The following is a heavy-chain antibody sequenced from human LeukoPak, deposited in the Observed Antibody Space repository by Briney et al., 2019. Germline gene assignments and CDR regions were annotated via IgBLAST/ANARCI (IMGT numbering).Heavy chain of an antibody. Sequence: GSLRLSCAASGFTFSSFSMNWVRQAPGKGLEWVSSISSGSRYIYYADSVKGRFTISRDNAKNSLYLQMNSLRAEDTAVYYCATDVRDEYSSGWYPIGYWGQGTLVTVSS. CDR1: GFTFSSFS. CDR3: ATDVRDEYSSGWYPIGY. CDR2: ISSGSRYI. V-gene: IGHV3-21*01. J-gene: IGHJ4*02. D-gene: IGHD6-19*01.